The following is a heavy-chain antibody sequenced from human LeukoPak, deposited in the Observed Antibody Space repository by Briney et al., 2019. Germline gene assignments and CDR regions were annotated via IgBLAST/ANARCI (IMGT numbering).Heavy chain of an antibody. Sequence: ASVKVSCKGSGYNFARYGVNWVRQAPGQGLEWVGWISTYNGNTFYAQKFEGRVTMTTDTSTNTVYTDLRSLRSDDTAVYYCARDLEHCRNIICSNSAYWGQGTLVTVSS. CDR3: ARDLEHCRNIICSNSAY. V-gene: IGHV1-18*04. CDR2: ISTYNGNT. D-gene: IGHD2-2*01. J-gene: IGHJ4*02. CDR1: GYNFARYG.